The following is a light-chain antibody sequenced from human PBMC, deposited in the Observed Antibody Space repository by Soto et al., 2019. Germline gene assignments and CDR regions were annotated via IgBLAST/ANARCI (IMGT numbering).Light chain of an antibody. CDR2: NTD. CDR3: STWDDSLDARL. CDR1: SSNIGSNS. V-gene: IGLV1-44*01. Sequence: QAVLTQPPSASGTPGQSVTISCSGSSSNIGSNSVGWYQHLPGTAPKLLIYNTDQRPSGVPDRFSGSKSVTSASLAISGLQSEDEADYYCSTWDDSLDARLFGGGTKLTVL. J-gene: IGLJ3*02.